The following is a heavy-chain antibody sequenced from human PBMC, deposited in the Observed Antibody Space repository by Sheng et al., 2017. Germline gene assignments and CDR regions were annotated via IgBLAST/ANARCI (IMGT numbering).Heavy chain of an antibody. CDR2: IWYDGSNK. CDR1: GFTFSSYG. J-gene: IGHJ3*02. D-gene: IGHD2-15*01. V-gene: IGHV3-33*01. CDR3: ARDGEVVVVAATSYVRKGAFDI. Sequence: QVQLVESGGGVVQPGRSLRLSCAASGFTFSSYGMHWVRQAPGKGLEWVAVIWYDGSNKYYADSVKGRFTISRDNSKNTLYLQMNSLRAEDTAVYYCARDGEVVVVAATSYVRKGAFDIWGQGTMVTVSS.